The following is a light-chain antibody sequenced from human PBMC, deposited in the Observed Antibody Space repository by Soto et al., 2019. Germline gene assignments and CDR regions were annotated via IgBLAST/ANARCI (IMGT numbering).Light chain of an antibody. Sequence: DILMTQSPSSVSASVGARVTITCRASQAIGTWLAWFQQKPGEAPNLLIYAASSLQSGVPSRFSGSGSGTDFTLPISSLQPEDFATYYCQQANSFPLTFGGGTKVEIK. J-gene: IGKJ4*01. CDR2: AAS. CDR1: QAIGTW. CDR3: QQANSFPLT. V-gene: IGKV1-12*01.